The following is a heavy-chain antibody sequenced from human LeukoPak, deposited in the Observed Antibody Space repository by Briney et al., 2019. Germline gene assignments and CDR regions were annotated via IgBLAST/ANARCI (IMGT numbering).Heavy chain of an antibody. D-gene: IGHD6-25*01. CDR1: GGSINSYY. Sequence: SETLSLTCTVSGGSINSYYWSWIRQPPGKGLEWIGYIYYSGSTNYNPSLKNRVTISVDTSKNQFSLKLSSVTAADTAVYYCARGQGIAADYWGQGTLVTVSS. CDR3: ARGQGIAADY. V-gene: IGHV4-59*01. CDR2: IYYSGST. J-gene: IGHJ4*02.